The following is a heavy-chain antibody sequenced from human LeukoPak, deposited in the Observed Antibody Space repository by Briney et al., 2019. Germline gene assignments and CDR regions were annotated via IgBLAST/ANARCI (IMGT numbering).Heavy chain of an antibody. V-gene: IGHV5-51*01. CDR3: ATGLAKNLMIGGLFQH. Sequence: GESLKISCKGSGYGFNNFWIGWVRQMPGKGLEWMGVIYPGDSYTKYSPSFQGQVTISADKSISTAYLQWGSLKASDTAMYYCATGLAKNLMIGGLFQHWGQGTLVTVSS. J-gene: IGHJ1*01. CDR2: IYPGDSYT. D-gene: IGHD3-22*01. CDR1: GYGFNNFW.